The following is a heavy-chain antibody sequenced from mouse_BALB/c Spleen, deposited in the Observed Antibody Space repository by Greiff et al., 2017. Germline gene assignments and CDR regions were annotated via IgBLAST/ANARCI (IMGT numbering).Heavy chain of an antibody. J-gene: IGHJ2*01. D-gene: IGHD1-2*01. V-gene: IGHV1-77*01. CDR3: ARRSTALFDY. CDR1: GYTFTDYY. CDR2: IYPGSGNT. Sequence: VQLQQSGAELARPGASVKLSCKASGYTFTDYYINWVKQRTGQGLEWIGEIYPGSGNTYYNEKFKGKATLTADKSSSTAYMQLSSLTSEDSAVYCCARRSTALFDYWGQGTTLTVSS.